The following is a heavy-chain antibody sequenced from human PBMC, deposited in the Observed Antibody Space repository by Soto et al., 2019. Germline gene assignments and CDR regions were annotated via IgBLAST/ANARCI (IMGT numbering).Heavy chain of an antibody. D-gene: IGHD3-22*01. CDR3: TIPRGPMIRP. CDR1: GFTFSNAW. CDR2: IKSKTDGGTT. J-gene: IGHJ5*02. V-gene: IGHV3-15*01. Sequence: EVQLVESGGGLVEPGGSLRLSCTASGFTFSNAWMTWVRQAPGKGLEWVGRIKSKTDGGTTYYAAPVKGRFTISTDDPKNTMSLQINSLKTEDTAVYYCTIPRGPMIRPWGQGTLVTVSS.